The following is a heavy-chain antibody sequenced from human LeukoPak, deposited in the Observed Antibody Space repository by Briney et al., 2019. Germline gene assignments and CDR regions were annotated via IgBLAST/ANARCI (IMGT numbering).Heavy chain of an antibody. D-gene: IGHD3-3*01. CDR3: ARRYDFWSGYYPSYYYFDY. CDR1: GGSISSYY. Sequence: TSETLSLTCTVSGGSISSYYWSWIRQPPGKGLEWIGYIYYSGSTNYNPSLKSRVTISVDTSKNQFSLKLSSVTAADTAVYYCARRYDFWSGYYPSYYYFDYWGQGTLVTVSS. V-gene: IGHV4-59*08. CDR2: IYYSGST. J-gene: IGHJ4*02.